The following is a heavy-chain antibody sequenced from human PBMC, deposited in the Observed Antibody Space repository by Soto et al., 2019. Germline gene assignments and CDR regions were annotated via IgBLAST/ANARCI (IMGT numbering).Heavy chain of an antibody. CDR3: ARQGYYDLLSGYYLFYY. D-gene: IGHD3-3*01. Sequence: SETLSLTCTVSGGSTDSLYWSWVRQPPGKGLEWIGYVSYSGSTTYNPSLKSRVIVSIDTSKNQFSLKLTSVTAADTAVYYCARQGYYDLLSGYYLFYYWGQVILVTVSS. CDR1: GGSTDSLY. J-gene: IGHJ4*02. CDR2: VSYSGST. V-gene: IGHV4-59*08.